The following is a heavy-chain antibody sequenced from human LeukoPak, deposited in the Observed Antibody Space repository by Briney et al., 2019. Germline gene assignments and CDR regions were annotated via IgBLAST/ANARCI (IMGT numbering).Heavy chain of an antibody. J-gene: IGHJ3*02. CDR3: ARAGRWEGRPHAFDI. D-gene: IGHD1-26*01. V-gene: IGHV4-59*01. Sequence: SETLSLTCTVSGGSISSYYWNWLRQPPGKGLEGIGYIYYSGITNYNPSLKRRVNISVDKSKNKFSLKLSSVTAADTALYYCARAGRWEGRPHAFDIWGQGTMVTVSS. CDR2: IYYSGIT. CDR1: GGSISSYY.